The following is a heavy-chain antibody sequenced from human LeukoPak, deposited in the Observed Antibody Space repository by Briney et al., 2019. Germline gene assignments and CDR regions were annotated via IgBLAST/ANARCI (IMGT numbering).Heavy chain of an antibody. J-gene: IGHJ4*02. CDR1: GYTFTSYY. CDR2: INPSGGST. V-gene: IGHV1-46*01. CDR3: ARGSVVVPAAIGYFDY. D-gene: IGHD2-2*01. Sequence: GASVKVSCKASGYTFTSYYMHWVRQAPGQGLEWMGIINPSGGSTSYAQKFQGRVTMTRDTSTSTVYMELSSLRSEDTAVYYCARGSVVVPAAIGYFDYWGQGTLVTVSS.